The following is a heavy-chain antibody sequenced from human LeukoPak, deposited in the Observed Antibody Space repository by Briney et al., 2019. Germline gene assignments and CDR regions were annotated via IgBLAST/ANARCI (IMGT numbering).Heavy chain of an antibody. J-gene: IGHJ4*02. CDR3: ARQAVTSGWYFDY. CDR2: INPSDGGA. V-gene: IGHV1-46*01. CDR1: AYTFTRYY. D-gene: IGHD4-17*01. Sequence: ASVKVSCKESAYTFTRYYMHWVRQAPGQGLEWMGIINPSDGGASYTQKFQGRVTMTRDTSTSTVYMDLSSLRSEDTAVYYCARQAVTSGWYFDYRGQGTLVTVSS.